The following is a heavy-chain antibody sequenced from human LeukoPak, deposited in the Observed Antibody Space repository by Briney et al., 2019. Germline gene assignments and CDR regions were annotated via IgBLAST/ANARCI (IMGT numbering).Heavy chain of an antibody. CDR2: ISWNSGSI. CDR1: GFTFDDYA. Sequence: GGSLRLSCAASGFTFDDYAMHWVRQAPGKGLEWVSGISWNSGSIGYADSVKGRFTISRDNAKNSLYLQMNSLRAVDTALYYCAKADCSGGSCYRRAGFDYWGQGTLVTVSS. J-gene: IGHJ4*02. CDR3: AKADCSGGSCYRRAGFDY. V-gene: IGHV3-9*01. D-gene: IGHD2-15*01.